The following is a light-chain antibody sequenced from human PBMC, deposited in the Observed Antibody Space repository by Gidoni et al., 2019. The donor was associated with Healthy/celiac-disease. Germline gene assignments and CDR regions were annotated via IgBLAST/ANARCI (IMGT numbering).Light chain of an antibody. Sequence: EIVLTQSPGTLSLSPGERATLSCRASQSVSSSYLAWYQQKPGQAPRLLIYGASSRATGIPDRFSGSGSGTDFTLTSSRLEPEDFAVYYCQQYGSSLTWTFGQXTKVEIK. CDR2: GAS. CDR1: QSVSSSY. CDR3: QQYGSSLTWT. J-gene: IGKJ1*01. V-gene: IGKV3-20*01.